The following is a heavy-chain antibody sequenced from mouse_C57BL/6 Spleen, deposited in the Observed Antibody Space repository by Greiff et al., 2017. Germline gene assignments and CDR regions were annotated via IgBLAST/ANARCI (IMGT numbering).Heavy chain of an antibody. J-gene: IGHJ4*01. CDR1: GYTFTSYW. CDR2: IHPNSGST. D-gene: IGHD2-5*01. Sequence: QVQLQQPGAELVKPGASVKLSCKASGYTFTSYWMHWVKQRPGQGLEWIGMIHPNSGSTNYNEKFKSKATLTVDKSSSTAYMQRSSLTSEDSAVYYCARDYSNYEAMDYWGQGTSVTVSS. CDR3: ARDYSNYEAMDY. V-gene: IGHV1-64*01.